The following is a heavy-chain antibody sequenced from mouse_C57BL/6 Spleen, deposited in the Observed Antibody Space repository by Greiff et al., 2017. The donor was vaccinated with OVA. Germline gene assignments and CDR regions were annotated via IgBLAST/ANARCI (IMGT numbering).Heavy chain of an antibody. V-gene: IGHV5-17*01. CDR2: ISSGSSTI. J-gene: IGHJ4*01. Sequence: EVMLVESGGGLVKPGGSLKLSCAASGFTFSDYGMHWVRQAPEKGLEWVAYISSGSSTIYYADTVKGRFTISRDNAKNTLFLQVTSLRSEDTAMYYCANYYGYDDGAMDYWGQGTSVTVSS. CDR3: ANYYGYDDGAMDY. CDR1: GFTFSDYG. D-gene: IGHD2-2*01.